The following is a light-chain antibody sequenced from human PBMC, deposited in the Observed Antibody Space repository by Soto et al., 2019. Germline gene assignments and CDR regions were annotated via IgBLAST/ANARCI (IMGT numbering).Light chain of an antibody. Sequence: QSVLTPSPSASGSPGQSATISCTGTSSDIGGYNSVSWYQQHPGKAPKVSIYDVSKRPSGVPDRFSGSKSGTSASLAISGLQSEDEADYYCAAWDDSLNGYVLGTGTKVTV. CDR1: SSDIGGYNS. CDR3: AAWDDSLNGYV. V-gene: IGLV2-8*01. CDR2: DVS. J-gene: IGLJ1*01.